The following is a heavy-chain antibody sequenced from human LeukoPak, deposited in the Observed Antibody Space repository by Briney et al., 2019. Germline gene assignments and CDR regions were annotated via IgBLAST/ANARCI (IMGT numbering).Heavy chain of an antibody. V-gene: IGHV1-2*02. J-gene: IGHJ6*03. CDR1: GYTFTGYY. Sequence: ASVKVSCKASGYTFTGYYMHWVRQAPGQGLEWMGWINPNSGGTNYAQKFQGRVTMTRDTSISTAYMELGRLRSDDTAVYYCAAYSSGWYGGREPYYYYYYYMDVWGKGTTVTVSS. CDR3: AAYSSGWYGGREPYYYYYYYMDV. CDR2: INPNSGGT. D-gene: IGHD6-19*01.